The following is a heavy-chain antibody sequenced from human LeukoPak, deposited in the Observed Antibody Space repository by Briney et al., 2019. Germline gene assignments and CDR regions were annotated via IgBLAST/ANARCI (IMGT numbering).Heavy chain of an antibody. V-gene: IGHV3-23*01. Sequence: GGSLRLSCAASGFTFSSYEMNWVRQAPGKGLEWVSAIGGNGRTYYANSVKGRFTISRDNSKNTLYLQMNSLRAEDTAVYYCAKGQIHWLADYWGQGTLVTVSS. CDR2: IGGNGRT. CDR3: AKGQIHWLADY. D-gene: IGHD6-19*01. CDR1: GFTFSSYE. J-gene: IGHJ4*02.